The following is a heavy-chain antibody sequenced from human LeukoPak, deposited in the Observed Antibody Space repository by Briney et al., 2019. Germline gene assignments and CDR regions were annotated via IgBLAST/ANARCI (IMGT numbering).Heavy chain of an antibody. CDR1: GYTFTSYD. Sequence: ASVKVSCKASGYTFTSYDINWVRQATGQGLEWMGWMNPNSGNTGYAQKFQGRVTMTRNTSISTAYMELSSLRSEDTAVYYCARELHRNWGSAFDIWGQGTMVTASS. CDR2: MNPNSGNT. J-gene: IGHJ3*02. D-gene: IGHD7-27*01. V-gene: IGHV1-8*01. CDR3: ARELHRNWGSAFDI.